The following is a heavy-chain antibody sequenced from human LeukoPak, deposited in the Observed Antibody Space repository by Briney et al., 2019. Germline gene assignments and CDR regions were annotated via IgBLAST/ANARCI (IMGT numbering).Heavy chain of an antibody. V-gene: IGHV3-23*01. J-gene: IGHJ3*02. Sequence: GGSLRLSCAASGFTFGSYAISWVRQAPGKGLEWVSAISGSGGSTYYADSVKGRFTISRDNSKNTLYVQMNSLRAEDTAVYYCAKDIVVGVTWAFDIWGQGTMVTVSS. CDR2: ISGSGGST. CDR3: AKDIVVGVTWAFDI. CDR1: GFTFGSYA. D-gene: IGHD1-26*01.